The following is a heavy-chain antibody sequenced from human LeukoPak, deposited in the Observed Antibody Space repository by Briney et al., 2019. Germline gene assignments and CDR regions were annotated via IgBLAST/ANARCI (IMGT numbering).Heavy chain of an antibody. V-gene: IGHV3-30*04. CDR1: GFSFSSYV. CDR2: ISFDGTNK. D-gene: IGHD3-22*01. J-gene: IGHJ4*02. CDR3: AKDYYYDSSGYYRPPPPDY. Sequence: GGSLRLSCTASGFSFSSYVMHWVRQAPGKGLEWVAVISFDGTNKYHIDSVKGRFTISRDNSKNALYLQMNSLRAEDTAVYYCAKDYYYDSSGYYRPPPPDYWGQGTLVTVSS.